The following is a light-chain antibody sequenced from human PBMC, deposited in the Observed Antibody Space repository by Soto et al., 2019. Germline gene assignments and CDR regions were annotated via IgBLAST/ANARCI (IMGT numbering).Light chain of an antibody. CDR2: DAS. Sequence: AIQLTQSPSSLSASVGDRVTITCRSSQGIGSALAWYQQKPGKAPKLLIYDASSLESGVPSRFSGSGSGTDFTLTINSLQPEDFATYYCQQFNVFGGGTK. V-gene: IGKV1-13*02. CDR3: QQFNV. CDR1: QGIGSA. J-gene: IGKJ4*01.